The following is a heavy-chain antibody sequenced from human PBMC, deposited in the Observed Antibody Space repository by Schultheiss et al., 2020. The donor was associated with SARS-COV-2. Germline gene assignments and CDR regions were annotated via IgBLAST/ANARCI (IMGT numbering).Heavy chain of an antibody. V-gene: IGHV3-33*01. Sequence: GESLKISCAASGFMFSGYGMHWVRQTPGKGLEWVAVIWYDGSNKYYADSVKGRFTISRDNSKNTVSLQMSSLRAEDTAFYYCAGFGGNSFWGPGTLVTVSS. CDR3: AGFGGNSF. CDR2: IWYDGSNK. J-gene: IGHJ4*02. D-gene: IGHD4-23*01. CDR1: GFMFSGYG.